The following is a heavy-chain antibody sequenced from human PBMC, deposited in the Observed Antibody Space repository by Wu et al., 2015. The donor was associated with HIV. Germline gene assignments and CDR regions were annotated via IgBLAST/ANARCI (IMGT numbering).Heavy chain of an antibody. CDR3: VRGSVVVVVAATLPYYYGMDV. Sequence: QVHLVQSGAEVKKPGASVKLSCKASGYAFITYYMYWVRQAPGRGLEWMGLIRPYAGDTMYAQNFQGRVVITRDTSTSTVFLEISSLRSEDTAVYYCVRGSVVVVVAATLPYYYGMDVWDQGP. CDR2: IRPYAGDT. V-gene: IGHV1-46*01. J-gene: IGHJ6*02. D-gene: IGHD2-15*01. CDR1: GYAFITYY.